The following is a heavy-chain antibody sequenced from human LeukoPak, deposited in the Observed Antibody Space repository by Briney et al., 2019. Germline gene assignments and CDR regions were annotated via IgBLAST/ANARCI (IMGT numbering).Heavy chain of an antibody. CDR3: ARHAWDNLLTGGGYYFDY. J-gene: IGHJ4*02. V-gene: IGHV4-39*01. D-gene: IGHD3-9*01. Sequence: PSETLSLTCTVSGGSISSNNYYWGCVRQPPGGGLEWNVSIYYSGNTYNNTALKSRVTMSVDTSKNQFSLKLNSVTAADTAVYYCARHAWDNLLTGGGYYFDYWGQGTLVTVSS. CDR1: GGSISSNNYY. CDR2: IYYSGNT.